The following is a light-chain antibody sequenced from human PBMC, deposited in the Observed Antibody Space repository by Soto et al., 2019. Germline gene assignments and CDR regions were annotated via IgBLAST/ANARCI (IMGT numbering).Light chain of an antibody. V-gene: IGKV1-6*01. J-gene: IGKJ4*01. CDR1: QSIGND. Sequence: AIQMTQSPSSLSASVGDSVTITCRAGQSIGNDLAWYQQKPGEAPNLLIYGASSLQSGVPSRFSGSGSGTDFTLTISRLQPEDSATYYCLQDHNLLTFGGGTKVELK. CDR2: GAS. CDR3: LQDHNLLT.